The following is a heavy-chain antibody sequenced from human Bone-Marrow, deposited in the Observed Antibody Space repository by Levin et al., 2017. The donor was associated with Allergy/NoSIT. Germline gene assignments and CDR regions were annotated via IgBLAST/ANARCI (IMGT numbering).Heavy chain of an antibody. J-gene: IGHJ6*03. CDR2: INPNSGGT. V-gene: IGHV1-2*02. D-gene: IGHD3-16*01. Sequence: PGESLKISCKASGYIFTDYYLHWVRQAPGQGLEWMGWINPNSGGTDYAQKFQGRVTMTRDTSITTAYVDLSRLRSDDTAVYYCARAVASGGKTYYYYYMDVWGKGTTVTVSS. CDR1: GYIFTDYY. CDR3: ARAVASGGKTYYYYYMDV.